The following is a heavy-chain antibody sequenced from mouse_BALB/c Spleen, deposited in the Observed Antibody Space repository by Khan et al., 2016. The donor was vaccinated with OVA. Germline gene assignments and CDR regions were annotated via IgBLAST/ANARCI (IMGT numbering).Heavy chain of an antibody. CDR2: IYPGTGSI. V-gene: IGHV1-76*01. J-gene: IGHJ3*01. CDR3: AREGPDGAWFAY. D-gene: IGHD3-3*01. Sequence: QVHVKQSGAELVRPGASVKLSCKTSGYIFTNYWIHWVKQRSGQGLEWIAKIYPGTGSIYYNDKFKGKATLTADKSSSTAYMQLSSLKSEDSAVYFCAREGPDGAWFAYWGQGTLVTVSA. CDR1: GYIFTNYW.